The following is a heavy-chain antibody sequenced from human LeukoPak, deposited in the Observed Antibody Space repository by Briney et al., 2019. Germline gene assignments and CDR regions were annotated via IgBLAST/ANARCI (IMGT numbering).Heavy chain of an antibody. CDR3: ARGRGDIVVVPAAIWPLADY. D-gene: IGHD2-2*01. V-gene: IGHV1-18*01. J-gene: IGHJ4*02. CDR2: ISAYNGNT. CDR1: GYTFTSYG. Sequence: ASVKISCKASGYTFTSYGISWARQAPGQGREWMGWISAYNGNTNYAQKLQGRVTMTTDTSTSTAYMELRSLRSDDTAVYYCARGRGDIVVVPAAIWPLADYWGQGTLVTVSS.